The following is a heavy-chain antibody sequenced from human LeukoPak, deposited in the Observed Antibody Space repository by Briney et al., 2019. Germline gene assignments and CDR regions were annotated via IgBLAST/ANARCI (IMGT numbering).Heavy chain of an antibody. CDR1: GFTFSDYN. CDR2: INNGGRNK. D-gene: IGHD3-16*01. CDR3: ARSIGLTGGGVDV. V-gene: IGHV3-11*01. J-gene: IGHJ6*02. Sequence: GGSLRLSCAASGFTFSDYNMNWVRQAPGKGVEGVSYINNGGRNKHHADSVKGRFTISRDNAKKTLYMQMNRLRDEDTGVYYCARSIGLTGGGVDVWGQGTTVTVSS.